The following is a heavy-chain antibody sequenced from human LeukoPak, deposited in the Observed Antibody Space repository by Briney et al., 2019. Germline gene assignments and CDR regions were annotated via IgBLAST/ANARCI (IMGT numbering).Heavy chain of an antibody. V-gene: IGHV3-53*04. CDR3: AKAPRILDAFDV. CDR1: GFTVSNDY. Sequence: GGSLRLSCAASGFTVSNDYMGWVRQDPGKGLEWVSLIYSSGRTYYIDSVRGRFTTSRHTSKNTLYLQMDSLTIEDTAVYYCAKAPRILDAFDVWGHGTMVTVSS. J-gene: IGHJ3*01. D-gene: IGHD2/OR15-2a*01. CDR2: IYSSGRT.